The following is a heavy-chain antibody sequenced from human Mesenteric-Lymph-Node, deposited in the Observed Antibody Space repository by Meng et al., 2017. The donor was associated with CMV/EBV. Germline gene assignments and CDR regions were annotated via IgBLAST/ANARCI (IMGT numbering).Heavy chain of an antibody. V-gene: IGHV4-34*01. CDR2: INHSGST. CDR3: ARAWYSRHKY. CDR1: GGSFSGYY. Sequence: LSLPCGVYGGSFSGYYWSWIRQPPGKGLEWIGEINHSGSTNYNPTLKSRATIVADTSKDQFSLRLTSVTAADTAVYYCARAWYSRHKYWGQGTLVTVSS. J-gene: IGHJ4*02. D-gene: IGHD1-1*01.